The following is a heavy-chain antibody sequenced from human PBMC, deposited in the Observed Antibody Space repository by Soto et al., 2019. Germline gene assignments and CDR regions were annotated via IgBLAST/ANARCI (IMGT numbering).Heavy chain of an antibody. Sequence: GGSLRLCCAASGFTFSSYAMRWVHQAPGKGLEWVSAISGSGGSTYYADSVKGRFTISRDNSKNTLYLQMNSLRAEDTAVYYCAKTGPRGYDFWSGYLTYYYYGMDVWGLGTTVTLSS. V-gene: IGHV3-23*01. CDR1: GFTFSSYA. D-gene: IGHD3-3*01. CDR2: ISGSGGST. CDR3: AKTGPRGYDFWSGYLTYYYYGMDV. J-gene: IGHJ6*02.